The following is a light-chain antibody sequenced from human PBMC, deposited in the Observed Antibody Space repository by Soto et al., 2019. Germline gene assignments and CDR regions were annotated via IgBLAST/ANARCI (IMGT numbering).Light chain of an antibody. CDR2: DIF. Sequence: EIVMTQAPATRSVSPGGTARPPCRPSQSVGSDLAWYQQKPGQAPMLVIYDIFTRATGVPTRISGSGSGTEFTLAISSLQSEDFAVYYCKQYNSWPLTFGGGTKVDIK. CDR1: QSVGSD. V-gene: IGKV3D-15*01. J-gene: IGKJ4*01. CDR3: KQYNSWPLT.